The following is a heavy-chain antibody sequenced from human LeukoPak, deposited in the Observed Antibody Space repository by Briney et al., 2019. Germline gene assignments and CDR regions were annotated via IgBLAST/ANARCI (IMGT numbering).Heavy chain of an antibody. D-gene: IGHD1-7*01. V-gene: IGHV3-48*03. CDR1: GFIFSSYE. CDR3: MRGATDTTRWFDP. CDR2: ISRASESI. Sequence: PGGSLRLSCAASGFIFSSYEMSWVRQAPGKGLEWVSIISRASESIFYADSVKGRFTISRDNAKNSLYLQMNGLRAEDTAAYYCMRGATDTTRWFDPWGQGTLVTVSS. J-gene: IGHJ5*02.